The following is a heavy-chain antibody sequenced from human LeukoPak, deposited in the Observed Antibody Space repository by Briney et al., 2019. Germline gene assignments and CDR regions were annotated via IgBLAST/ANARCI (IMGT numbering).Heavy chain of an antibody. D-gene: IGHD3-16*01. CDR2: IYSGGST. V-gene: IGHV3-53*01. Sequence: GGSLRLSCAASGFTVSSNYMTWVRQTPGKGLEWVSVIYSGGSTYYADSVKGRFTISRDNAKNSVYLQMNSLRVEDTAVYYCVRDDYLGYWGQGRLVTVSS. CDR3: VRDDYLGY. J-gene: IGHJ4*02. CDR1: GFTVSSNY.